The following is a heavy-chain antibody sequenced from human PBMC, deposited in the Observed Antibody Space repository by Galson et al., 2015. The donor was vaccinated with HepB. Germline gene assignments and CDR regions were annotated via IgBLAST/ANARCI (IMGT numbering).Heavy chain of an antibody. Sequence: SLRLSCAASGFTFSDYAMSWVRQAPGKGLEWVSALTASGTNKYYTDSVKGRFTISRDNSKNTLYLQMNSLRVKDTGIYYCAKDRHNVVVTGLRGDYWGQGALVTVSS. J-gene: IGHJ4*02. V-gene: IGHV3-23*01. CDR3: AKDRHNVVVTGLRGDY. CDR2: LTASGTNK. D-gene: IGHD2-21*02. CDR1: GFTFSDYA.